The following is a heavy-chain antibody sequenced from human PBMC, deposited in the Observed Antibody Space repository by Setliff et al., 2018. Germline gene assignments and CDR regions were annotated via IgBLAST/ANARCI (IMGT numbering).Heavy chain of an antibody. V-gene: IGHV4-59*01. CDR3: ARLSWDGLRYYGLDV. Sequence: PSETLSLTCKVSGGSMIGYYWSWIRQPPGKGLDWIGYVYSGGSPNYSPSFKSRVTMSIDTSRNQFSLKLRSVTAADTAVYYCARLSWDGLRYYGLDVWGQGATVTVSS. J-gene: IGHJ6*02. CDR2: VYSGGSP. CDR1: GGSMIGYY. D-gene: IGHD3-10*01.